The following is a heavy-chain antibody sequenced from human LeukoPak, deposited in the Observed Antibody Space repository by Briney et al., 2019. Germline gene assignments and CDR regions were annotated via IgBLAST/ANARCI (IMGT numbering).Heavy chain of an antibody. CDR3: ATYSSGYYYNYFDY. Sequence: ASVKVSCKSSGYTFTSYGLSWVRQALGQGLEWMGWISAYSDNTNYAQKLQGRVTMTTDTSTSTAYMELRSLRSDDTAVYYCATYSSGYYYNYFDYWGQGTLVTVSS. CDR2: ISAYSDNT. V-gene: IGHV1-18*01. CDR1: GYTFTSYG. D-gene: IGHD3-22*01. J-gene: IGHJ4*02.